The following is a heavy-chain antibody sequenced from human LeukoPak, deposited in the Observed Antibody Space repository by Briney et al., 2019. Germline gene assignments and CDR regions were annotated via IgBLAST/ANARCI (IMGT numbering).Heavy chain of an antibody. Sequence: GGSLRLSCAASGFSFTNYWMSWVRQAPGKGLEWVANVKEDGTTKQYVDSVKGRFTISRDNAKNSLYLQMDSLRAEDTAVYYCVSQEVVPHWGQGTLVTVSS. CDR1: GFSFTNYW. D-gene: IGHD2-15*01. CDR3: VSQEVVPH. J-gene: IGHJ4*02. V-gene: IGHV3-7*01. CDR2: VKEDGTTK.